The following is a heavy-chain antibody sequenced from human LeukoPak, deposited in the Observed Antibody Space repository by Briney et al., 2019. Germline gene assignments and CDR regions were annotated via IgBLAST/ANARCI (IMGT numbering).Heavy chain of an antibody. CDR3: ARARYSSPLTIDY. Sequence: GGSLRLSCAASGFTFSNYWMTWVRQAPGKGLEWVANIKQDGSEKYYVDSVKGRFTISRDNAKNSLYLQMNSLRAEDTAVYYCARARYSSPLTIDYGGQGTLVTVSS. CDR1: GFTFSNYW. D-gene: IGHD6-6*01. V-gene: IGHV3-7*01. J-gene: IGHJ4*02. CDR2: IKQDGSEK.